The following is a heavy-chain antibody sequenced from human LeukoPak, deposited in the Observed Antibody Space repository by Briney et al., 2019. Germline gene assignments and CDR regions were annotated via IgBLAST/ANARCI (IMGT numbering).Heavy chain of an antibody. D-gene: IGHD3-22*01. Sequence: ASVKVSCKASGYTFTSYYMHWVRQAPGQGLEWMGIINPSGGSTSYAQKFQGRVTMTTDTSTSTAYMELRSLRSDDTAVFYCARQGRFYYDSSDHQRLVMDYWGQGTLVTVSS. CDR2: INPSGGST. CDR3: ARQGRFYYDSSDHQRLVMDY. J-gene: IGHJ4*02. CDR1: GYTFTSYY. V-gene: IGHV1-46*01.